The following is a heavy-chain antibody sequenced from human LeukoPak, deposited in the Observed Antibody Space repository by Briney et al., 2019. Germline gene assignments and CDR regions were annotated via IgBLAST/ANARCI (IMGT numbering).Heavy chain of an antibody. CDR3: ARGPRYNWNSNYFPFDY. J-gene: IGHJ4*02. V-gene: IGHV3-11*04. D-gene: IGHD1-7*01. CDR1: GFTFSDYY. CDR2: ISDSGSAI. Sequence: PGGSLRLSCAASGFTFSDYYMSWFRQAPGKGLEWVSYISDSGSAISYADSVKGRFTISRDNAKNSLYLQMSSLRVEDTAVYYCARGPRYNWNSNYFPFDYWGQGTLVTVSS.